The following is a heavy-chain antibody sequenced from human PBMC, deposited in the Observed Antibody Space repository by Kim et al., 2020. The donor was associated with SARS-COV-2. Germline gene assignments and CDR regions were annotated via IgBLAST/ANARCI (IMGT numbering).Heavy chain of an antibody. CDR3: ARSSSSSWPYFDY. D-gene: IGHD6-13*01. J-gene: IGHJ4*02. Sequence: GGSLRLSCAASGFTFSSYGMHWVRQAPGKGLEWVAVIWYDGSNKYYADSVKGRFTISRDNSKNTLYLQMNSLRAEDTAVYYCARSSSSSWPYFDYWGQGTLVTVSS. CDR2: IWYDGSNK. CDR1: GFTFSSYG. V-gene: IGHV3-33*01.